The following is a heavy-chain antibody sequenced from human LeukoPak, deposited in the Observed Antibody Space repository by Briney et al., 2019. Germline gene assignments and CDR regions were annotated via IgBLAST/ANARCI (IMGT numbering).Heavy chain of an antibody. CDR1: GFTFDDYV. CDR3: ARDHIVVVVAAYFDY. Sequence: PGGSLRLSCAASGFTFDDYVMHWVRQTPGKGLEWVSSISSRSNYAYYANSVKGRFTISRDNAKNSLYLQMNSLRAEDTAVYYCARDHIVVVVAAYFDYWGQGTLVTVSS. D-gene: IGHD2-15*01. CDR2: ISSRSNYA. J-gene: IGHJ4*02. V-gene: IGHV3-21*01.